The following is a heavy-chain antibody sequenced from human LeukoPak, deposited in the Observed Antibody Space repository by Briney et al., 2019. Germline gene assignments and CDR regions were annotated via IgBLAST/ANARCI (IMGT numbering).Heavy chain of an antibody. CDR2: INHSGST. J-gene: IGHJ4*02. Sequence: SETLSLTCAVYGGSFSGYYWSWIRQPPGKGLEWIGEINHSGSTNYNPSLKSRVTISVDTSMNQFSLKLSSVTAADTAVYYCARWFGAIDYWGQGTLVTVSS. CDR1: GGSFSGYY. CDR3: ARWFGAIDY. D-gene: IGHD3-10*01. V-gene: IGHV4-34*01.